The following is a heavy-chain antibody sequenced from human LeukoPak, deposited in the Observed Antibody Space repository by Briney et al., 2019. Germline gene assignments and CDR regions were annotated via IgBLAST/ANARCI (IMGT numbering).Heavy chain of an antibody. CDR3: ARVRGSRSSWYSDY. Sequence: ASVKVSCKASGYTFTSYGISWVRQAPGQGLEWMGWISAYNGNTNYAQKLQGRVTMTTDTSTSTAYMELRSLRSDDTAVYYCARVRGSRSSWYSDYWGQGTLVTVSS. CDR2: ISAYNGNT. CDR1: GYTFTSYG. J-gene: IGHJ4*02. V-gene: IGHV1-18*01. D-gene: IGHD6-13*01.